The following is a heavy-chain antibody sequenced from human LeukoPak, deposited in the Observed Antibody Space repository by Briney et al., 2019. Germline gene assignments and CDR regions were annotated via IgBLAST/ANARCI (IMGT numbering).Heavy chain of an antibody. V-gene: IGHV4-34*01. CDR3: ARGQGATVPQVGKNWFDP. CDR1: IDSFSNYH. J-gene: IGHJ5*02. CDR2: VNESGGT. D-gene: IGHD1-26*01. Sequence: SETLSLTCAVYIDSFSNYHWNWIRQTPARGMEWIGEVNESGGTNISPSLRSRVILSVDTSKNQFSLKLISVTVADTAIYYCARGQGATVPQVGKNWFDPWGQGTRVTVSS.